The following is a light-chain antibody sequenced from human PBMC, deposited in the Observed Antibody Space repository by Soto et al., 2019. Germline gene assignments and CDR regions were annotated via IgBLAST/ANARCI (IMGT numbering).Light chain of an antibody. Sequence: IVLTQSPGTLSLSPGQRATLSCRASQNVGSSYLAWYQQKLGQAPRLLIYGTSIRANGIPDRFTGSGSGTDFTLTIGRLEPEDFSVYFCQHYGSSPLFTFVPGTKVDV. J-gene: IGKJ3*01. CDR1: QNVGSSY. CDR2: GTS. CDR3: QHYGSSPLFT. V-gene: IGKV3-20*01.